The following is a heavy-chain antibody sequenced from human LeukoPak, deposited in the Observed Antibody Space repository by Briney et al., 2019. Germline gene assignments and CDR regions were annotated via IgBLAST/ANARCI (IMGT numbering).Heavy chain of an antibody. Sequence: ASVKVSCKASGYTFTSYDINWVRQATGQGLEWMGWMNPNSGNTGYAQKFQGRVTMTRNTSISTAYMELSSLRSEDTAVYYCARNYVDYDFWSGYYNTWFDPWGQGTLVTVSS. J-gene: IGHJ5*02. CDR2: MNPNSGNT. CDR3: ARNYVDYDFWSGYYNTWFDP. V-gene: IGHV1-8*01. CDR1: GYTFTSYD. D-gene: IGHD3-3*01.